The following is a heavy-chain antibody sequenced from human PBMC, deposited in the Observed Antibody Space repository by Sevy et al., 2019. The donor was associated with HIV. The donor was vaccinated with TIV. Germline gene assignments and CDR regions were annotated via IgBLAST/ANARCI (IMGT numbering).Heavy chain of an antibody. CDR3: ARGNIYCSSTSCYFDY. D-gene: IGHD2-2*01. Sequence: ASVKVSCKASGYTFTSYGISWVRQAPGQRLEWMGWISAYNGNTNYAQKLQGRVTMTTDTSTSTAYMELRSLRSDDTAVYYCARGNIYCSSTSCYFDYWGQGTLVTVSS. CDR2: ISAYNGNT. CDR1: GYTFTSYG. J-gene: IGHJ4*02. V-gene: IGHV1-18*01.